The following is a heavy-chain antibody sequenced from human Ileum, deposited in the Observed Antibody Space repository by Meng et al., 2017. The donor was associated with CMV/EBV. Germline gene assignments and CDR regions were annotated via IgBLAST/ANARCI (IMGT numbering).Heavy chain of an antibody. Sequence: QVQLGVAGGGLAKPVGPLRLSCAVSGYTFSYYYMSWIRKAPGKGLEWVSYISSSSSSTNYAESVKGRFTISRDNAKNSLYLQMNSLRADDTAVYYCARDGDYIRPDYWGQGTLVTVSS. D-gene: IGHD4-11*01. V-gene: IGHV3-11*05. J-gene: IGHJ4*02. CDR2: ISSSSSST. CDR1: GYTFSYYY. CDR3: ARDGDYIRPDY.